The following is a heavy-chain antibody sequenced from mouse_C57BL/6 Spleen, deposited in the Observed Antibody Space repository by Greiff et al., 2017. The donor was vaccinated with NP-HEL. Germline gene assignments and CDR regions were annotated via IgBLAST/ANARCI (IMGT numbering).Heavy chain of an antibody. D-gene: IGHD3-2*02. CDR3: ARGSSGYAMDY. V-gene: IGHV1-52*01. J-gene: IGHJ4*01. CDR2: IDPSDSET. Sequence: QVQLKQPGAELVRPGSSVKLSCKASGYTFTSYWMHWVKQRPIQGLEWIGNIDPSDSETHYNQKFKDKATLTVDKSSSTAYMQLSSLTSEDSAVYYSARGSSGYAMDYWGQGTSVTVSS. CDR1: GYTFTSYW.